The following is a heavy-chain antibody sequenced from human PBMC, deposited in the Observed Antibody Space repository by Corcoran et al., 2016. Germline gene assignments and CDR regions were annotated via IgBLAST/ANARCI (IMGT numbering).Heavy chain of an antibody. CDR3: ARSYGYKAYYFDY. CDR1: GGSFSGYY. Sequence: QVQLQQWGAGLLKPSETLSLTCAVYGGSFSGYYWSWIRQPPGKGLEWIGEINHSGSTNYNPSLKSRVTISVDTSKNQFSLKLSSVTAADTAVYYCARSYGYKAYYFDYWGQGTLVTVSS. V-gene: IGHV4-34*01. CDR2: INHSGST. J-gene: IGHJ4*02. D-gene: IGHD5-12*01.